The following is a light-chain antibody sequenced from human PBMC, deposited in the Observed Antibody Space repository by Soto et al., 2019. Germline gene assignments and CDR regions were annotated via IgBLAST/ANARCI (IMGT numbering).Light chain of an antibody. CDR2: DAS. Sequence: EIVLTQSPATLSLSPGERATLSCRASQSVSNSLVWFQQKPGQAPRLLIYDASNRATDIPARFSGSGSGTDFTLTISGLEPEDLAVYYCQQRRNWPRTFGQGTKLEIK. CDR3: QQRRNWPRT. V-gene: IGKV3-11*01. CDR1: QSVSNS. J-gene: IGKJ2*01.